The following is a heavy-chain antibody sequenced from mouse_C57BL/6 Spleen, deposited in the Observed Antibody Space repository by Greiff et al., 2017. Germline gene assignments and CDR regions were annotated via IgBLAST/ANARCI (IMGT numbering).Heavy chain of an antibody. CDR2: IRNKANGYTT. Sequence: EVKLVESGGGLVQPGGSLSLSCAASGFTFTDYYMSWVRQPPGKALEWLGFIRNKANGYTTEYSASVKGRFTISRDNSQSILYLQMNALRAEDSATYYCASYGSIPYYFDYWGQGTTLTVSS. D-gene: IGHD1-1*01. CDR1: GFTFTDYY. CDR3: ASYGSIPYYFDY. V-gene: IGHV7-3*01. J-gene: IGHJ2*01.